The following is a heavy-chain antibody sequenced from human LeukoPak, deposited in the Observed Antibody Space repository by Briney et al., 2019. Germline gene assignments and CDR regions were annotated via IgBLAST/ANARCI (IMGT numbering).Heavy chain of an antibody. J-gene: IGHJ5*02. D-gene: IGHD5-24*01. CDR2: IYYSGST. CDR3: ARARDGHINNWFDP. V-gene: IGHV4-59*01. CDR1: GGCINSYY. Sequence: SETLSLTCTVSGGCINSYYWSWIRQPPGKGLEWIGYIYYSGSTNYNPSLKSRVTISVDTSKNQFSLKMSSVTAADTAVYYCARARDGHINNWFDPWGQGTLVTVSS.